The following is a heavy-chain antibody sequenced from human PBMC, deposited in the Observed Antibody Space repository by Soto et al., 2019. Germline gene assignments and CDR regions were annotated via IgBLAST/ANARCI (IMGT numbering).Heavy chain of an antibody. D-gene: IGHD6-13*01. CDR2: IIPIFGTA. CDR1: GGTFSSYA. V-gene: IGHV1-69*06. Sequence: GASVKVSCKASGGTFSSYAISWVRQAPGQGLEWMGGIIPIFGTANYAQKFQGRVTITADKSTSTAYMELSSLRSGDTAVYYCARAQGQQLVRDHWFDPWGQGTLVTAPQ. CDR3: ARAQGQQLVRDHWFDP. J-gene: IGHJ5*02.